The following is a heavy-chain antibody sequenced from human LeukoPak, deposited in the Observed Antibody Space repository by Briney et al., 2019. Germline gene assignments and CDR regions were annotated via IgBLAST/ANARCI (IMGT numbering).Heavy chain of an antibody. J-gene: IGHJ4*02. Sequence: KHGESLKISCKGSGYSFTSYWIGWVRQMPGKGLEWMGIIYPGDSDTRYSPSFQGQVTTSADKSISTAYLQWSSLKASDTAMYYCASAYCSGGSCYSDQFDYWGQGTLVTVSS. D-gene: IGHD2-15*01. CDR3: ASAYCSGGSCYSDQFDY. V-gene: IGHV5-51*01. CDR2: IYPGDSDT. CDR1: GYSFTSYW.